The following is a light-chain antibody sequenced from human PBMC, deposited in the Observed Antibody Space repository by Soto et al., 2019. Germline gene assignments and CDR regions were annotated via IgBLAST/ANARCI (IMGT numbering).Light chain of an antibody. CDR1: RNINRK. V-gene: IGKV3-15*01. Sequence: EIVMTQSPATLSVSPEERATLSCRASRNINRKLAWYQQKPGQAPRLLISGASTRATGIPARFGGSGSGTEFTLTISSLQSEDFAVYYCQQYYDYPPLIFGGGTKVEIK. J-gene: IGKJ4*01. CDR3: QQYYDYPPLI. CDR2: GAS.